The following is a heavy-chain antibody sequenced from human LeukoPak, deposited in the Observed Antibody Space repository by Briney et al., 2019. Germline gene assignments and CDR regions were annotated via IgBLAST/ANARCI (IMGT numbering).Heavy chain of an antibody. CDR2: ISYDVGDK. V-gene: IGHV3-30*18. CDR1: GFTFTSYG. D-gene: IGHD1-20*01. J-gene: IGHJ4*02. CDR3: AKDRGSGYNWNDVLDY. Sequence: GGSLRLSCAASGFTFTSYGMHWVRQAPGKGLEWVAVISYDVGDKYYVDSVKGRFTISRDTSKNTLYLQMNSLRAEDTAVYYCAKDRGSGYNWNDVLDYCGQGTLVTVSS.